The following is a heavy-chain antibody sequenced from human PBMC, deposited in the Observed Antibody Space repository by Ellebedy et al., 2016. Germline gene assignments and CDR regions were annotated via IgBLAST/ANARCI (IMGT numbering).Heavy chain of an antibody. Sequence: SGPTLVKPTQTLTLTCTFSGFSLTTAEVGVGWIRQPPGKALEWLAIVYWNDVKRYSPSLQSRLTLTKDTSKNQVVLTMTNMDPVDTATYYCAHRRDPLLWGFWGQGTLVTVSS. J-gene: IGHJ4*02. CDR1: GFSLTTAEVG. D-gene: IGHD3-10*01. CDR2: VYWNDVK. CDR3: AHRRDPLLWGF. V-gene: IGHV2-5*01.